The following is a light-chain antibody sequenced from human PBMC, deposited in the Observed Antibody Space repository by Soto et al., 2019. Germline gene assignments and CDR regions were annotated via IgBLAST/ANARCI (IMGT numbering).Light chain of an antibody. CDR1: SSDVGTYTL. CDR2: EVN. CDR3: SSYTTSNTYV. J-gene: IGLJ1*01. Sequence: QSALTQPASVSGSPGQSITISCTGTSSDVGTYTLVSWYQHHPGKAPKLVIYEVNKRPAGVSKRFSGSKSGDTASLTISGLQAEDEADYYCSSYTTSNTYVFGTGTKVTVL. V-gene: IGLV2-14*02.